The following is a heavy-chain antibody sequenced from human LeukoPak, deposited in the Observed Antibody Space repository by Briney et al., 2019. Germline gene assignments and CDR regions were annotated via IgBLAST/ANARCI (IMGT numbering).Heavy chain of an antibody. Sequence: GGSLRLSCAASGFTFSSYAMSWVRQAPGKGLEWVSAISGSGGSTYYADSVKGRFTISRDNSKNTLYLQMNSLRAEDTAAYYCAKDHYYDSSGYYYGEYFQHWGQGTLVTVSS. D-gene: IGHD3-22*01. CDR3: AKDHYYDSSGYYYGEYFQH. CDR1: GFTFSSYA. J-gene: IGHJ1*01. V-gene: IGHV3-23*01. CDR2: ISGSGGST.